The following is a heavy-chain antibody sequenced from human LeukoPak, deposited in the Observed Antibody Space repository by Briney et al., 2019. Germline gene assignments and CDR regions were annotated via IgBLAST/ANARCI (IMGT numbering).Heavy chain of an antibody. CDR1: GFTVSSNY. V-gene: IGHV3-53*01. Sequence: LPGGSLRLSCVPSGFTVSSNYMSWVRQAPGKGLGWVSVIYSTGNTYYADSVKGRFTISRDNSKNTLYLQMNSLRAEDTAVYYCGRFYAGYGYEWGQGTLVTVSS. CDR2: IYSTGNT. CDR3: GRFYAGYGYE. J-gene: IGHJ4*02. D-gene: IGHD5-18*01.